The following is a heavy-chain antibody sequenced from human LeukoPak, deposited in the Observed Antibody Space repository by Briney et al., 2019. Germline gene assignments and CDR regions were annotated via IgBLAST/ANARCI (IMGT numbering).Heavy chain of an antibody. CDR1: GFTFSSYS. J-gene: IGHJ4*02. Sequence: GGSLRLSCAASGFTFSSYSMNWVRQAPGKGLEWVSSISSSSSYIYYADSMKGRFTISRDNAKNSLYLQMNSLRAEDTAVYYCARDAEMATIRYDYWGQGTLVTVSS. D-gene: IGHD5-24*01. CDR2: ISSSSSYI. V-gene: IGHV3-21*01. CDR3: ARDAEMATIRYDY.